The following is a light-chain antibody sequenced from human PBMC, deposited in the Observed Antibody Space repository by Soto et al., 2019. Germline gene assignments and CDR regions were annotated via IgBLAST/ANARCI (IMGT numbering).Light chain of an antibody. CDR2: GAS. CDR1: QSVDSSF. CDR3: QQYVSSVT. V-gene: IGKV3-20*01. Sequence: EIVLTQSPGSLSLSPGERATLSCRASQSVDSSFFAWYQQKPGQAPRLLIYGASNRATGIPDRFSGSGSATDFTLTISRLEPEDFAVYYCQQYVSSVTFGQGTKVEIK. J-gene: IGKJ1*01.